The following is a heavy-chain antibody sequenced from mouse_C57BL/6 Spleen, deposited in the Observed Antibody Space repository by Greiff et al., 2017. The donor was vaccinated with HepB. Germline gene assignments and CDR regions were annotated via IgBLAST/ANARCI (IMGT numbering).Heavy chain of an antibody. V-gene: IGHV1-26*01. CDR1: GYTFTDYY. D-gene: IGHD1-1*01. Sequence: VQLQQSGPELVKPGASVKISCKASGYTFTDYYMNWVKQSHGKSLEWIGDIIPNNGGTSYNQKFKGKATLTVDKSSSTAYMELRSLTSEDSAVYYCARSPRYYGSSYWYFDVWGTGTTVTVSS. J-gene: IGHJ1*03. CDR3: ARSPRYYGSSYWYFDV. CDR2: IIPNNGGT.